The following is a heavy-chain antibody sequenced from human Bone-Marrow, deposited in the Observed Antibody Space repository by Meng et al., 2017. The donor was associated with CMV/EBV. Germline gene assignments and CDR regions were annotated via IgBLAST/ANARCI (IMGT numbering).Heavy chain of an antibody. J-gene: IGHJ4*02. CDR3: AVDSSGTPDY. CDR1: GFTFSSYG. D-gene: IGHD3-22*01. Sequence: GESLKISCAASGFTFSSYGMHWVRQAPGKGLEWVAVIWYDGSNKYYADSVKGRFTISRDNSKNTLYLQMNSLRAEDTAVYYCAVDSSGTPDYWGQGTLVTVSS. CDR2: IWYDGSNK. V-gene: IGHV3-30*02.